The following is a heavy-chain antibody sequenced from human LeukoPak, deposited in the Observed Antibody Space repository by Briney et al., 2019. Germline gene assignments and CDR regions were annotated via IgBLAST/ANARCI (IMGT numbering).Heavy chain of an antibody. CDR3: ARERWRPGWASWYFDL. V-gene: IGHV4-59*01. CDR2: VYNSGST. J-gene: IGHJ2*01. Sequence: SETLSLTCTVSGGSISSYYWSWIRQPPGKGLEWIGYVYNSGSTNYNPSLKSRVTISLDMSKNQFSLKLSSVTAADTAIYYCARERWRPGWASWYFDLWGRGTLVSVPS. CDR1: GGSISSYY. D-gene: IGHD5-24*01.